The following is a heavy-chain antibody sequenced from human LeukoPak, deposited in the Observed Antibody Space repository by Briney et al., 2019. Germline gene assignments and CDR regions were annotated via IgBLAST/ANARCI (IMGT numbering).Heavy chain of an antibody. D-gene: IGHD6-6*01. J-gene: IGHJ4*02. V-gene: IGHV4-30-2*01. CDR1: GGSISSGGYY. CDR3: ARGRGAARPFDY. CDR2: IYHSGST. Sequence: SETLSLTCTVSGGSISSGGYYWRWIRQPPGKGLEWIGYIYHSGSTYYNPSLKSRVTISVDRSKNQFSLKLSSVTAADTAVYYCARGRGAARPFDYWGQGTLVTVSS.